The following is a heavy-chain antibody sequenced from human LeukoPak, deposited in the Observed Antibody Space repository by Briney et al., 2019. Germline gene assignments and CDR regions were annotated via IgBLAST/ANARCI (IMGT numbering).Heavy chain of an antibody. CDR2: INPNSGGT. J-gene: IGHJ6*03. CDR1: GYTFTGYY. Sequence: GASVKVSCKASGYTFTGYYMHWVRQAPGQGLEWMGWINPNSGGTNYAQKFQGRVTMTRDTSISTAYMELSRLRSDDTAVYYCARDYGSGSYTYYYYMDVWGKGTTVTISS. D-gene: IGHD3-10*01. V-gene: IGHV1-2*02. CDR3: ARDYGSGSYTYYYYMDV.